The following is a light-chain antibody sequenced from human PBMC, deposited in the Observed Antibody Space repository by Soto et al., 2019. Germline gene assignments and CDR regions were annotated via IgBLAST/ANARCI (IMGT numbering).Light chain of an antibody. J-gene: IGLJ1*01. CDR2: DVS. CDR3: CSYAGSNTYV. Sequence: QSVLTQPRSVSGSPGQSVTISCTGTSSDVGGYNYVSWYQEHPGKAPKLMIYDVSKRPSGVPDRFSGSKSANTASLTISGLQTEDEADYYCCSYAGSNTYVFGTGTQLTVL. CDR1: SSDVGGYNY. V-gene: IGLV2-11*01.